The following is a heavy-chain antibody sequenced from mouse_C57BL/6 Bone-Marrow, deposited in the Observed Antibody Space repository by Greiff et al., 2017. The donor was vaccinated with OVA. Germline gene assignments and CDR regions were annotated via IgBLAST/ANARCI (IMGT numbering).Heavy chain of an antibody. Sequence: QVQLKQPGAELVKPGASVKLSCKASGYTFTSYWMQWVKQRTGQGLEWIGEIDPSDSYTNYNQKFKGKATLTVDTSSSTAYMQLSSLTSEDSAVYYCARQGYALDYWGQGTTLTVSS. CDR3: ARQGYALDY. CDR1: GYTFTSYW. J-gene: IGHJ2*01. D-gene: IGHD2-2*01. V-gene: IGHV1-50*01. CDR2: IDPSDSYT.